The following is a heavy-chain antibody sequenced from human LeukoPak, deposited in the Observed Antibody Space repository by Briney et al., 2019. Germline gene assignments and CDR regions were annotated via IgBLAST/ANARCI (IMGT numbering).Heavy chain of an antibody. V-gene: IGHV1-8*01. J-gene: IGHJ4*02. Sequence: ASVKVSCKASGYTFTSYDINWVRQATGQGLEWMGWMNPNSGNTGYAQKFQGRVTMTRNTSISTAYMELSRLRSDDTAVYYCATSGSYSEFDYWGQGTLVTVSS. D-gene: IGHD1-26*01. CDR1: GYTFTSYD. CDR3: ATSGSYSEFDY. CDR2: MNPNSGNT.